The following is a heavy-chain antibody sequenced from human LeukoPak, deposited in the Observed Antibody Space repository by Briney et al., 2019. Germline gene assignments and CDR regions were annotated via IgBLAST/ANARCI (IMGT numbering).Heavy chain of an antibody. CDR1: GFTFSSYA. CDR2: ISSSSSYI. V-gene: IGHV3-21*01. J-gene: IGHJ6*02. Sequence: NPGGSLRLSCAASGFTFSSYAMSWVRQAPGKGLEWVSSISSSSSYIYYADSVKGRFTISRDNAKNSLYLQMNSLRAEDTAVYYCARDSIPPGVYDFWSGYLGHQHYGMDVWGQGATVTVSS. CDR3: ARDSIPPGVYDFWSGYLGHQHYGMDV. D-gene: IGHD3-3*01.